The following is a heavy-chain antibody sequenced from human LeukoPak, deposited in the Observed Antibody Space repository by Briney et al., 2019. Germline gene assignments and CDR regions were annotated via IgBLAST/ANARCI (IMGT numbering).Heavy chain of an antibody. Sequence: SETLSLTCAVYGGSFSGYYWSWIRQPPGKGLEWIGEINHSGSTNYNPSLKSRVTISVDTSKNQFSLKLSSVTAADTAVYYCARRVTIFGVVIIKDYYYYMDVWGKGTTVTVSS. CDR2: INHSGST. D-gene: IGHD3-3*01. J-gene: IGHJ6*03. CDR3: ARRVTIFGVVIIKDYYYYMDV. V-gene: IGHV4-34*01. CDR1: GGSFSGYY.